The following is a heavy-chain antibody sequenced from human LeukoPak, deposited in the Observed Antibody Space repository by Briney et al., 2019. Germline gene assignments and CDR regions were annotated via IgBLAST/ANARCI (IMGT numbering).Heavy chain of an antibody. V-gene: IGHV4-59*10. D-gene: IGHD3-10*01. Sequence: SETLSLTCAVYGGSFSGYYWSWIRQPAGKGLEWIGRTFTNGSTNYKPSLKSRVTISVDTSKKQFSLKLSSVTAAGTAVYFCARTPSGDYYTTFDNWGQGTLVTVSS. CDR2: TFTNGST. J-gene: IGHJ4*02. CDR1: GGSFSGYY. CDR3: ARTPSGDYYTTFDN.